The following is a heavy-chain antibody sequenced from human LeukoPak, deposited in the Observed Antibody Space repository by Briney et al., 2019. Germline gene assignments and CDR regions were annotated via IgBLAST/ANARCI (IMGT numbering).Heavy chain of an antibody. CDR1: GYTFTGYY. CDR2: INPNSGGT. Sequence: GASVKVSCKASGYTFTGYYMHWVRQAPGQGLEWMGWINPNSGGTNYAQKFQGRVTMTRDTSISTAYMELNRLRSDDTAVYYCARDDVVVPAAINHFDYWGQGTLVTVSS. CDR3: ARDDVVVPAAINHFDY. D-gene: IGHD2-2*01. V-gene: IGHV1-2*02. J-gene: IGHJ4*02.